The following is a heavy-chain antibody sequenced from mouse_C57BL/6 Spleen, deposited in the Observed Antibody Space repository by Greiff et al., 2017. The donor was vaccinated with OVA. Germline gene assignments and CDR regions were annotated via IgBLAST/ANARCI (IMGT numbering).Heavy chain of an antibody. CDR1: GFNIKDYY. Sequence: VHVKQSGAELVRPGASVKLSCTASGFNIKDYYMHWVKQRPEQGLEWIGRIDPEDGDTEYAPKFQGKATMTADTSSNTAYLQLSSLTSEDTAVYYCTSEGYFDYWGQGTTLTVSS. V-gene: IGHV14-1*01. CDR3: TSEGYFDY. CDR2: IDPEDGDT. J-gene: IGHJ2*01.